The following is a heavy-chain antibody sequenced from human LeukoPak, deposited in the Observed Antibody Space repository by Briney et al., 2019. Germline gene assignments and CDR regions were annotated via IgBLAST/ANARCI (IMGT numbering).Heavy chain of an antibody. D-gene: IGHD3-3*01. CDR1: GGSFSGYY. Sequence: PSETLSLTCAVYGGSFSGYYWSWIRQPPGKGLEWIGEINHSGSTNYNPSLKSRVTISVDTSKNQFSLKLSSVTAADTAVYYCARIKRITIFGVAPARGWFDRWGQGTLVTVSS. CDR2: INHSGST. J-gene: IGHJ5*02. V-gene: IGHV4-34*01. CDR3: ARIKRITIFGVAPARGWFDR.